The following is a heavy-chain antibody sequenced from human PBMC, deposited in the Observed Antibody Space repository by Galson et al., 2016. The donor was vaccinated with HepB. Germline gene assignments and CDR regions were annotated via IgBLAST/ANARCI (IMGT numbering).Heavy chain of an antibody. J-gene: IGHJ6*03. Sequence: TLSLTCTVSGDSIGSNSFYWGWIRQPPGKGLEWIGYISHSGNIYYNPSLKSRVTITVDRSKNHFSLKVSSVTAADTAVYYCARGAYYMDVWGKGTTVTVSS. CDR2: ISHSGNI. CDR3: ARGAYYMDV. CDR1: GDSIGSNSFY. V-gene: IGHV4-39*07.